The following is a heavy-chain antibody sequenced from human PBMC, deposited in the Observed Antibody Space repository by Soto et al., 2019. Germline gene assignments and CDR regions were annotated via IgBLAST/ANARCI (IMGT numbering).Heavy chain of an antibody. V-gene: IGHV3-30-3*01. Sequence: QVQLVESGGGVVQPGRSLRLSCAASGFTFSSYAMHWVRQPPGKGLEWVAVISYDGSNKYYADSVKGRFTISRDNSKNTLYLQMNSLRAEDTAVYYCARAYEGDYFDYWGQGTLVTVSS. CDR3: ARAYEGDYFDY. J-gene: IGHJ4*02. CDR2: ISYDGSNK. CDR1: GFTFSSYA. D-gene: IGHD3-16*01.